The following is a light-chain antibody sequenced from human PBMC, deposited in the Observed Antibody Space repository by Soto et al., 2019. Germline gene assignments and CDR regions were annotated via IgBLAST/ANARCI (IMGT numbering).Light chain of an antibody. V-gene: IGLV2-8*01. CDR3: SSYAGSSNV. CDR1: SSDIGGYNY. Sequence: QSVLTQPRSVSGSPGQSVTISCTGTSSDIGGYNYVSWYQQHPGKAPKVMIYEVSKRPSGVPDRFSGSKSGNTASLTVSGLQAEDEADYYCSSYAGSSNVFGTGTKVNVL. J-gene: IGLJ1*01. CDR2: EVS.